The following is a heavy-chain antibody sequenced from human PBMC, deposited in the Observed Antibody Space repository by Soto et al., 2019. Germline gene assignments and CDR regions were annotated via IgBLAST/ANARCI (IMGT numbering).Heavy chain of an antibody. CDR1: GFTVSTYG. J-gene: IGHJ4*02. D-gene: IGHD2-8*02. CDR2: ISRDGGTK. CDR3: TGEVASGY. V-gene: IGHV3-30*03. Sequence: PGGPLRLSCAVSGFTVSTYGMHWVRQAPGKGLEWVAVISRDGGTKYYADSVKGRFTISRDNSRNTLFLEMNSLRSDDMAVYYCTGEVASGYWGQGTLVTVSS.